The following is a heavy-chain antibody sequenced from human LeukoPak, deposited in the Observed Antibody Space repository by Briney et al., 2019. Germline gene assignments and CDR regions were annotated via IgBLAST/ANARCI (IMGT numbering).Heavy chain of an antibody. Sequence: ASVKVSCEASGYTFTSYYMHWVRQAPGQGLEWMGIINPSGGSTSYAQKFQGRVTMTRDTSTSTVYMELSSLRSEDTAVYYCARAYSGSYFYYYYYMDVWGKGTTVTVSS. V-gene: IGHV1-46*01. CDR1: GYTFTSYY. J-gene: IGHJ6*03. CDR3: ARAYSGSYFYYYYYMDV. D-gene: IGHD1-26*01. CDR2: INPSGGST.